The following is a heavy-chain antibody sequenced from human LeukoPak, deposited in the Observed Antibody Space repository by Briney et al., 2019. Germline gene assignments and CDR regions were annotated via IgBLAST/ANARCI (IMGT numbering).Heavy chain of an antibody. D-gene: IGHD4-23*01. CDR1: GGTFSSYA. J-gene: IGHJ4*02. V-gene: IGHV1-69*05. Sequence: GSSVKVSCKASGGTFSSYAISWVRQAPGQGLEWMGRIIPIFGTANYAQKFQGRVTITTDGSTSTAYMELSSLRSEDTAVVYCARGHYGGNRSLGYWGQGTLVTVSS. CDR3: ARGHYGGNRSLGY. CDR2: IIPIFGTA.